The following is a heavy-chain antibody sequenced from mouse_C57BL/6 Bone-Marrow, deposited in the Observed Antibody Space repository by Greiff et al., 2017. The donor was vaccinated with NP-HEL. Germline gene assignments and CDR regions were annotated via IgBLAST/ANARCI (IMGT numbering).Heavy chain of an antibody. CDR1: GFTFSDFY. D-gene: IGHD2-1*01. J-gene: IGHJ4*01. Sequence: EVKLVESGGGLVQSGRSLRLSCAISGFTFSDFYMEWVRQAPGKGLEWIAASRNKANDYTTEYSASVKGRFIVSRDTSQSILYLQMNALRAEDTAIYYCARDAYGNYEDYYAMDYWGQGTSVTVSS. CDR2: SRNKANDYTT. V-gene: IGHV7-1*01. CDR3: ARDAYGNYEDYYAMDY.